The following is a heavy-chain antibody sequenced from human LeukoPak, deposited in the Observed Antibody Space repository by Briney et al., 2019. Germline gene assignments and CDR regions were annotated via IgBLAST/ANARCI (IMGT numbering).Heavy chain of an antibody. CDR2: IYYSGGT. CDR3: ARLRSYYYDSTLDY. D-gene: IGHD3-22*01. CDR1: GGSISSYY. Sequence: SETLSLTCTVSGGSISSYYWSWIRQPPGKGLEWIGYIYYSGGTNYNPSLKSRVTISVDTSKNQFSLKLSSVTAADTAVYYCARLRSYYYDSTLDYWGQGTLVTVSS. V-gene: IGHV4-59*08. J-gene: IGHJ4*02.